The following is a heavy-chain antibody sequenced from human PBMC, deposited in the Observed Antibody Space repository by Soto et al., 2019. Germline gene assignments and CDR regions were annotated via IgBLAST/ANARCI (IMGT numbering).Heavy chain of an antibody. CDR3: ARHAGLGYCSGGSCSQFDY. J-gene: IGHJ4*02. CDR2: IYPGDSDT. D-gene: IGHD2-15*01. CDR1: GYSFTSYW. V-gene: IGHV5-51*01. Sequence: GESLKISCKGSGYSFTSYWIGWVRQMPGKGLEWMGIIYPGDSDTRYSPSFQGQVTISADKSISTAYLQWSSLKASDTAMYYCARHAGLGYCSGGSCSQFDYWGQGTLVTVSS.